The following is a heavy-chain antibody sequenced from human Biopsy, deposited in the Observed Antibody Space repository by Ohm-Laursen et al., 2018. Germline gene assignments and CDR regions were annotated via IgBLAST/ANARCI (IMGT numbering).Heavy chain of an antibody. CDR1: GFTFGDSA. D-gene: IGHD4-23*01. CDR2: IRSKVNNYAT. CDR3: TTYDNSGDYRDY. V-gene: IGHV3-73*01. Sequence: GSLRLSCAASGFTFGDSAMHWVRQASGKGLEWIGRIRSKVNNYATAYAASVTGRFTISRDDSKNTAYLQMNSLKTEDTAVYYCTTYDNSGDYRDYWGQGTQVTVSS. J-gene: IGHJ4*02.